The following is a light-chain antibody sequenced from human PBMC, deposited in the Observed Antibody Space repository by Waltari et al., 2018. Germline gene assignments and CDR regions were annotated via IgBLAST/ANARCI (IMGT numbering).Light chain of an antibody. CDR2: GNS. V-gene: IGLV1-40*01. CDR1: RPNIGAGYD. CDR3: QSYDSSLGGSV. J-gene: IGLJ2*01. Sequence: QSVLTQPPSVSGAPGQRVTISCTGSRPNIGAGYDVNWYQQLPGKVPKLLIYGNSNRPSGVPDRISGSKSGTSASLAITGLQAEDEADYYCQSYDSSLGGSVFGGGTKLTVL.